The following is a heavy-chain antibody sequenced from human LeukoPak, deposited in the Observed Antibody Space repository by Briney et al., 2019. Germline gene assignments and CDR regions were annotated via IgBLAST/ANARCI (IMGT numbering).Heavy chain of an antibody. J-gene: IGHJ4*02. CDR2: ITNSGRST. V-gene: IGHV3-11*06. Sequence: PGGSLRLSCEASGFSFSNYFISWIRQAPGKGLEWVGYITNSGRSTNYADAVKGRFTISRDNFKSILYLQVNNLRPDDTAVYFCAKDHGFWSGYLFWGQGTLVTVSS. D-gene: IGHD3-3*01. CDR1: GFSFSNYF. CDR3: AKDHGFWSGYLF.